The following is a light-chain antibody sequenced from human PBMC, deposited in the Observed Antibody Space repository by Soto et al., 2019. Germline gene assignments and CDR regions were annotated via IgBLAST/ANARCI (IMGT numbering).Light chain of an antibody. V-gene: IGKV3-11*01. CDR1: PSVSNS. CDR3: QQYNNWPPTWT. Sequence: ESVLTQSPATLSLSPGERATLSCRASPSVSNSLAWYQHKPGQAPRLLIYDASNRATGVPTRFSGSGSGTDFTLTISSLEPEDFAVYYCQQYNNWPPTWTFGQGTKVEI. CDR2: DAS. J-gene: IGKJ1*01.